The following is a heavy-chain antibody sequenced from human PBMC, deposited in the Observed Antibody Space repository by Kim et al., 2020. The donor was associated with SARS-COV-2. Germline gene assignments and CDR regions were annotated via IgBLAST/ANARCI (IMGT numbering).Heavy chain of an antibody. CDR1: GFTFSSYS. Sequence: GGSLRLSCAASGFTFSSYSMNWVRQAPGKGLEWVSYISSSSTIYYADSVKGRFTISRDNAKSSLYLQMNSLRDEDTAVYYCARSPKRNWNGGIDYWGQGTLVTVSS. D-gene: IGHD1-1*01. CDR2: ISSSSTI. V-gene: IGHV3-48*02. J-gene: IGHJ4*02. CDR3: ARSPKRNWNGGIDY.